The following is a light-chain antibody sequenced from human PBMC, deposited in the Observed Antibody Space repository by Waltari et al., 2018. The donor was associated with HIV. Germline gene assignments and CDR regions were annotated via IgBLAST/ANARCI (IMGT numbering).Light chain of an antibody. J-gene: IGKJ5*01. CDR3: QQYGSSRST. Sequence: EIVLTQSPGTLSLSPGERATLACRASQSVGSSYLACDQQKPGQAPRLLIYGASSRATGIPDRFSGSGSGTDFTLTISGLEPEDFAVYYCQQYGSSRSTFGQGTRLEIK. CDR1: QSVGSSY. V-gene: IGKV3-20*01. CDR2: GAS.